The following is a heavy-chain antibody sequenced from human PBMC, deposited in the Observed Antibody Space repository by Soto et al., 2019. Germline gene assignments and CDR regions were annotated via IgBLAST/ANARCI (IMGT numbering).Heavy chain of an antibody. CDR2: IYYSGST. D-gene: IGHD5-18*01. J-gene: IGHJ4*02. CDR3: ARVGYSYGPGYYFDY. Sequence: SETLSLTCTVSGGSISSYYWSWIRQPPGKGLEWIGYIYYSGSTNYNPSLKSRVTISVDTSKNQFSLKLSSVTAADTAVYYCARVGYSYGPGYYFDYWGQGTLVTVSS. V-gene: IGHV4-59*01. CDR1: GGSISSYY.